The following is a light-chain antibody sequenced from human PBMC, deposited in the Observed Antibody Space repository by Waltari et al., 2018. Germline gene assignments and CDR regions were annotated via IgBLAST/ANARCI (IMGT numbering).Light chain of an antibody. Sequence: DIQMTQSPSTLSASVGDRVTITCRASQSISSWLAWYQQKPGKAPKLLIYKASSVESGVPSRFSGSGSGTEFALTISSLQPDDFATDYCQQDNSYYTFGQGTKLEIK. J-gene: IGKJ2*01. V-gene: IGKV1-5*03. CDR2: KAS. CDR3: QQDNSYYT. CDR1: QSISSW.